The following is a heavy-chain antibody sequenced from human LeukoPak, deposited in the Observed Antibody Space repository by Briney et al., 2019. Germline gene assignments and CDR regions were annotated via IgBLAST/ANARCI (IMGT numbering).Heavy chain of an antibody. CDR3: ARWGSRNDFRASRSRAFDI. CDR1: GYTFTGYY. D-gene: IGHD1-1*01. CDR2: INPNSGGT. J-gene: IGHJ3*02. V-gene: IGHV1-2*02. Sequence: GASVKVSCKASGYTFTGYYMHWVRQAPGQGLEWMGWINPNSGGTNYAQKFQGRVTMTRDTSISTAYMELSRLRSDDTAVYYCARWGSRNDFRASRSRAFDIWGQGTMVTVSS.